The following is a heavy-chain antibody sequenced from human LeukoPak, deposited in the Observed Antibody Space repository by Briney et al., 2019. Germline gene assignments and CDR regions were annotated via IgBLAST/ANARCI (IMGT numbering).Heavy chain of an antibody. CDR1: GFTFISYE. V-gene: IGHV3-48*03. J-gene: IGHJ4*02. CDR3: VRDAVMSPEVLLTAWDYFDC. CDR2: FSGSGRTI. Sequence: GGSLRLSCAASGFTFISYEMNWVGQAPGKGLEWVSYFSGSGRTIAYADSVKGRFTISRDNTKNSVYLQMNSLRAEDTAIYFCVRDAVMSPEVLLTAWDYFDCWGQGTLVTVSS. D-gene: IGHD2-21*01.